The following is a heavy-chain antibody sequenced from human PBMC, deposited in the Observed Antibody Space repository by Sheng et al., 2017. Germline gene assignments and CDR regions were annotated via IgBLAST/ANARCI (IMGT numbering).Heavy chain of an antibody. J-gene: IGHJ4*02. CDR1: GFTFSDHY. D-gene: IGHD3-22*01. Sequence: EVQLVESGGGLVQPGGSLRLSCAASGFTFSDHYMDWVRQAPGKGLEWVGRTRNKANSYYTEYAASVKGKFTISRDDSKNSLYLQMNSLKTEDTAVYYCVRGGTSYYDKSGLSRWGQGTLVTVSS. V-gene: IGHV3-72*01. CDR2: TRNKANSYYT. CDR3: VRGGTSYYDKSGLSR.